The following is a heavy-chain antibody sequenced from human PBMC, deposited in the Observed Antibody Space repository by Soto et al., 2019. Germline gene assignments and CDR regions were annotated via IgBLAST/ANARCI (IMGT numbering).Heavy chain of an antibody. J-gene: IGHJ4*02. V-gene: IGHV3-7*05. Sequence: EVQLVESGGGLVQPGGSLRLSCAASGFTFSSYWMSWVRQAPGKGLEWVANIKQDGSEKYYVDSVKGQFTISRDNAKNSLYLQMNGLRAEDTAVYYCARATGSKYSNYYVDYWGQGTLVTVSS. CDR2: IKQDGSEK. CDR3: ARATGSKYSNYYVDY. D-gene: IGHD4-4*01. CDR1: GFTFSSYW.